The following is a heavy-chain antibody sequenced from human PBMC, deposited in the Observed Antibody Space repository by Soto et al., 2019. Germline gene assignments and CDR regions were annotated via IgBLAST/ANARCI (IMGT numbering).Heavy chain of an antibody. D-gene: IGHD2-21*02. CDR2: VYYTGST. V-gene: IGHV4-30-4*01. J-gene: IGHJ5*01. Sequence: PSETLSLTCTVSGASIRSTDYYWSWIRQAPGKGLEWIGYVYYTGSTYYNPSLMSRLTISVDTSKNQFSLKLTSVTAAETAVYYCVRTAIQGDVAPHWFDRLGLQTALTVSS. CDR1: GASIRSTDYY. CDR3: VRTAIQGDVAPHWFDR.